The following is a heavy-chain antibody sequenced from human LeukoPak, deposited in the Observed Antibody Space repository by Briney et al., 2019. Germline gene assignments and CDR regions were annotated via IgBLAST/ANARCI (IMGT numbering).Heavy chain of an antibody. CDR3: ARGAGYGDYDYSYYMDV. V-gene: IGHV3-21*01. D-gene: IGHD4-17*01. Sequence: GGSLRLSCAASGFTFSSYSMTWVRQAPGKGLEWVSSISSSSSYIYYADSVKGRFTISRDNAKNSLYLQMNSLRAEDTAVYYCARGAGYGDYDYSYYMDVWGKGTTVTVSS. J-gene: IGHJ6*03. CDR2: ISSSSSYI. CDR1: GFTFSSYS.